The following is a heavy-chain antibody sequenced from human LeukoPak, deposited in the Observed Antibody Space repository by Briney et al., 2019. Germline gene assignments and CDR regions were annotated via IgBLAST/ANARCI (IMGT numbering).Heavy chain of an antibody. CDR1: GFTFSSYA. CDR3: AKASNSGRDYYFDH. Sequence: PGGSLRLSCAASGFTFSSYAMSWVRQAPGKGLEWVSAISDNGGSTYYGDSVKGRFTISRDNSKNTLYLQVNSLRAEDTAVYYCAKASNSGRDYYFDHWGQGTLVTVSS. V-gene: IGHV3-23*01. J-gene: IGHJ4*02. D-gene: IGHD3-10*01. CDR2: ISDNGGST.